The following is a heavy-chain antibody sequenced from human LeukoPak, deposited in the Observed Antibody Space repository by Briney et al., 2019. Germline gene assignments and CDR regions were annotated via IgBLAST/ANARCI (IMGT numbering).Heavy chain of an antibody. Sequence: EASVKVSCKASGYTFINYYLHWVRQAPGQGLEWMGIINPSSGGTSYAQKFQGRVTMTRATSTSTVYMELSSLRPEDTAVYYCARDPSYCGGDCYAFDIWGQGTMVTVSS. CDR3: ARDPSYCGGDCYAFDI. V-gene: IGHV1-46*01. CDR2: INPSSGGT. J-gene: IGHJ3*02. D-gene: IGHD2-21*02. CDR1: GYTFINYY.